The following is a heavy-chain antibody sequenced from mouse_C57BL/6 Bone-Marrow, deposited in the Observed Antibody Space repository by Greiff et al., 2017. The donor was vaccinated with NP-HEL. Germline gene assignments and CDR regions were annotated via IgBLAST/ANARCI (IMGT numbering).Heavy chain of an antibody. CDR1: GFTFSSYG. D-gene: IGHD1-1*01. CDR3: ARESTVVAKDY. V-gene: IGHV5-6*02. J-gene: IGHJ2*01. Sequence: DVKLVESGGDLVKPGGSLKLSCAASGFTFSSYGMSWVRQTPDKRLEWVATISSGGSYTYYPDSVKGRFTISRDNAKNTLYLQMSSLKSEDTAMYYCARESTVVAKDYWGQGTTLTVSS. CDR2: ISSGGSYT.